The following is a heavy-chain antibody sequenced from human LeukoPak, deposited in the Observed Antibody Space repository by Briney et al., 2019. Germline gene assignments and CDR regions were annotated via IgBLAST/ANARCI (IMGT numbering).Heavy chain of an antibody. CDR3: ATGERMVRGDGVDY. CDR1: GFTLRNNY. D-gene: IGHD3-10*01. J-gene: IGHJ4*02. V-gene: IGHV3-66*01. Sequence: GGSLRLSCAASGFTLRNNYMSWVRQAPGKGLEAGSVIYSGGSTYYADSVKGRFTISRDNSKNTLYLQMNSLRAEDTAVYFCATGERMVRGDGVDYWGQGTLVTVSS. CDR2: IYSGGST.